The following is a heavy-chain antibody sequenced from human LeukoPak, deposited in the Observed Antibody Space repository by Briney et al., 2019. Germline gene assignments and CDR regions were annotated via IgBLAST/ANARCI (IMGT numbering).Heavy chain of an antibody. CDR2: IDPNTGGT. J-gene: IGHJ4*02. Sequence: SVKVSCKASGYTFTDYYLHWVRQAPGQGLECMGWIDPNTGGTNYAQKFQGRVTMTRDTSISTAYMELSSLRSDDTAVYYCARDLGGTTGAPWYYFDYWGQGTLVTVSS. CDR3: ARDLGGTTGAPWYYFDY. D-gene: IGHD1-1*01. CDR1: GYTFTDYY. V-gene: IGHV1-2*02.